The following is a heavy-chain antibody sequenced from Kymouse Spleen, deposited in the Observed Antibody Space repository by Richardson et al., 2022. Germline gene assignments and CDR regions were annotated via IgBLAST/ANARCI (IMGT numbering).Heavy chain of an antibody. CDR1: GFTFSGSA. Sequence: EVQLVESGGGLVQPGGSLKLSCAASGFTFSGSAMHWVRQASGKGLEWVGRIRSKANSYATAYAASVKGRFTISRDDSKNTAYLQMNSLKTEDTAVYYCTSNIAAAGTDYWGQGTLVTVSS. J-gene: IGHJ4*02. CDR3: TSNIAAAGTDY. D-gene: IGHD6-13*01. CDR2: IRSKANSYAT. V-gene: IGHV3-73*02.